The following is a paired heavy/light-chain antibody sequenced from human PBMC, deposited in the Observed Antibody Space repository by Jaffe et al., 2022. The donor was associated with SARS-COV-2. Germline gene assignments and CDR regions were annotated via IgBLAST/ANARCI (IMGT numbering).Heavy chain of an antibody. Sequence: EVQLVESGGGLVQPGGSLRLSCAASGFTSITYWMSWVRQAPGKGLEWVATIKGDGSEKYYMDSVKGRFTISRDNAENSLHLQMNSLRAEDTAVYYCARLIVGAVDYWGQGTLVTVSS. CDR1: GFTSITYW. V-gene: IGHV3-7*01. CDR3: ARLIVGAVDY. D-gene: IGHD1-26*01. CDR2: IKGDGSEK. J-gene: IGHJ4*02.
Light chain of an antibody. V-gene: IGKV1-12*01. J-gene: IGKJ1*01. CDR2: AAS. CDR1: HGISSW. CDR3: QEAKSFPWT. Sequence: DIQMTQSPSSVSASVGDRVTFTCRASHGISSWLAWYQQKPGKAPKLLISAASSLQSGVPSRFSGSGSGTDFTLTISSLQPEDFGTYYCQEAKSFPWTFGQGTKVEIK.